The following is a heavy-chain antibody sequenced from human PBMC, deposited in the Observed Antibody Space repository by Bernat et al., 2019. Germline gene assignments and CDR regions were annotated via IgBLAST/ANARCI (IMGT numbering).Heavy chain of an antibody. J-gene: IGHJ5*02. V-gene: IGHV3-30*18. CDR3: AKDNQYQVLYYWLDP. CDR1: GFTFSSYG. CDR2: ISYDGSYK. Sequence: QEHLVESGGGVVQPGRSLRLSCAASGFTFSSYGMHWVRQAPGKGLEWVAVISYDGSYKSCADSVKGRFNISRDNSKNTLYLQMNSLRAEDTAIYFCAKDNQYQVLYYWLDPWGQGTLVTVAS. D-gene: IGHD2-2*02.